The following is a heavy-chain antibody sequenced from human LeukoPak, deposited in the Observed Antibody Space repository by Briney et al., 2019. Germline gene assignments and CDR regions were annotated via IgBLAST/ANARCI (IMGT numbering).Heavy chain of an antibody. CDR3: VRGYTLMVTVLPY. CDR2: ISDDGSNK. D-gene: IGHD5-18*01. CDR1: GFTFRSYA. Sequence: GGSLRLSCAASGFTFRSYAMHWVRQAPGKGLEWVAVISDDGSNKNYADSVKGRFTISRDNSKKTLYVQMNSLRAEDTAVYYCVRGYTLMVTVLPYWGQGTLVTVSS. V-gene: IGHV3-30*04. J-gene: IGHJ4*02.